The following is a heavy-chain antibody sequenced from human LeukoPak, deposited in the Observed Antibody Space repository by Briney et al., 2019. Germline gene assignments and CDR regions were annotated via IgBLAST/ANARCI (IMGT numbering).Heavy chain of an antibody. D-gene: IGHD3-3*01. CDR3: ARGVNVKDY. V-gene: IGHV3-7*04. Sequence: GGSLRLSCAASGFTFSNYWMSWVRQAPGKGLECVANIKEDGSEKYYVASVKGRFTVSRDNGENSLFLQMNSLRAEDTAVYYCARGVNVKDYWGQGTLVTVSS. CDR1: GFTFSNYW. CDR2: IKEDGSEK. J-gene: IGHJ4*02.